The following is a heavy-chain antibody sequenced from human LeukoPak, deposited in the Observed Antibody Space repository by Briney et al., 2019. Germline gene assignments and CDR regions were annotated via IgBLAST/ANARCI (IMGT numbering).Heavy chain of an antibody. CDR1: GGSISSSTYY. Sequence: SETLSLTCTVSGGSISSSTYYWGWVRQPPGKGLEWIGSVYYSGSTYYNPSLKSRVTISVDTSKNQFSLKLSSVTAADTAVYYCARSGEQQLAFDYWGQGTLVTVSS. J-gene: IGHJ4*02. V-gene: IGHV4-39*01. CDR3: ARSGEQQLAFDY. D-gene: IGHD6-13*01. CDR2: VYYSGST.